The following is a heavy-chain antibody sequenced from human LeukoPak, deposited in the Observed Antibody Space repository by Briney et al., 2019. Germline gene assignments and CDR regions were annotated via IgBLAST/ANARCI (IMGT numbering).Heavy chain of an antibody. J-gene: IGHJ5*02. Sequence: ASVKVSCKASGGTFISYAISWVRQAPGQGREWMGGIIAIFGTANYAQKFQGRVTITTHESTSPAYMELSSLRSEDTAVYYCARETALIGIVVVPAEGVRFDPWGQGTLVTVSS. CDR2: IIAIFGTA. V-gene: IGHV1-69*05. D-gene: IGHD2-2*01. CDR1: GGTFISYA. CDR3: ARETALIGIVVVPAEGVRFDP.